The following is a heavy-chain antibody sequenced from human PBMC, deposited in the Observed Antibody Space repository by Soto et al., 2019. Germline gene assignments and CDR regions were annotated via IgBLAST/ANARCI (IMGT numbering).Heavy chain of an antibody. CDR1: GGSIRSGGYY. CDR3: ARVRRQEWIQLWFTYFDY. J-gene: IGHJ4*02. V-gene: IGHV4-31*03. CDR2: IYYSGST. D-gene: IGHD5-18*01. Sequence: SETLSLTCTVCGGSIRSGGYYGSWIRQHPGKGLEWIGYIYYSGSTYYNPSLKSRVTISVDTSKNQFSLKLSSVTAADTAVYYCARVRRQEWIQLWFTYFDYWGQGTLVTVSS.